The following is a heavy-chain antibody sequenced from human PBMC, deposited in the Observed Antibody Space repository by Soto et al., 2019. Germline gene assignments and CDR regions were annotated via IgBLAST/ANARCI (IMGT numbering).Heavy chain of an antibody. CDR3: ARHLMVRGGLYYYYGMDV. V-gene: IGHV4-59*08. CDR2: IYYSGST. J-gene: IGHJ6*02. D-gene: IGHD3-10*01. Sequence: QVQLQESGPGLVKPSETLSLTRTVSGGSISSYYWSWIRQPPGKGLEWIGYIYYSGSTNYNPSLKSRVTISVDTSKNQFSLKLSSVTAADTAVYYCARHLMVRGGLYYYYGMDVWGQGTTVTVSS. CDR1: GGSISSYY.